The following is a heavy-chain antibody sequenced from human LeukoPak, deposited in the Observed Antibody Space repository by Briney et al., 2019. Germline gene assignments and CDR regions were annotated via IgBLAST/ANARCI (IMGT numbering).Heavy chain of an antibody. J-gene: IGHJ4*02. CDR2: IYYSGNT. D-gene: IGHD4-17*01. CDR3: ARSLPPDYGDSPTFDH. CDR1: GGSIRSGGYS. V-gene: IGHV4-31*03. Sequence: SETLSLTCTVSGGSIRSGGYSWSWIRQHPGKGLEWIGSIYYSGNTYYNPSLKSRLTISIGTSKNQFSLKLSSVTAADTAMYYCARSLPPDYGDSPTFDHWGQGTLVTVSS.